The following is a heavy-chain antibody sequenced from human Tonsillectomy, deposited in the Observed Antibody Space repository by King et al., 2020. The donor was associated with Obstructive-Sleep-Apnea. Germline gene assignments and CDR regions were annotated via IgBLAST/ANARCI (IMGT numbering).Heavy chain of an antibody. J-gene: IGHJ3*02. Sequence: VQLVESGGGLVQPGGSLRLSCAASGFTFNSYAMSWVRQAPGKGLEWVSAISGIGGSTYHADSVKGRFTISRDNSKNTLYLQMNSLRAEDTAVYYCARGSSSSVFAAFDIWGQGTMVTVSS. CDR2: ISGIGGST. V-gene: IGHV3-23*04. D-gene: IGHD6-6*01. CDR1: GFTFNSYA. CDR3: ARGSSSSVFAAFDI.